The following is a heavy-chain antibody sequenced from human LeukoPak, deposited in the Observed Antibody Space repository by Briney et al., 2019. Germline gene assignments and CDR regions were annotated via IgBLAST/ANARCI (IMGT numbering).Heavy chain of an antibody. Sequence: SETLSLTCTVSGYSISSGYYWGWIRQPPGKGLEWIGSIYHSGSTYYNPSLKSRVTISVDTSKNQFSLKLSSVTAADTAVYYCARVPEFGCLLPNWFDPWGQGTLVTVSS. V-gene: IGHV4-38-2*02. J-gene: IGHJ5*02. D-gene: IGHD3-16*01. CDR2: IYHSGST. CDR1: GYSISSGYY. CDR3: ARVPEFGCLLPNWFDP.